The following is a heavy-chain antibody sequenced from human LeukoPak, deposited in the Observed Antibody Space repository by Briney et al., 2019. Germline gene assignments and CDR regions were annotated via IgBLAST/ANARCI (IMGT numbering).Heavy chain of an antibody. Sequence: SETLSLTCTVSDDSTSPYSWSWIRQPPGKGLEWIGYIYYSGSTAYNPSLKSRVTISVDTSRNQFSLKLNSVTAADTAVYFCARCSNDILTGFYRAFDIWGQGTMVIVSS. CDR1: DDSTSPYS. D-gene: IGHD3-9*01. CDR2: IYYSGST. J-gene: IGHJ3*02. V-gene: IGHV4-59*01. CDR3: ARCSNDILTGFYRAFDI.